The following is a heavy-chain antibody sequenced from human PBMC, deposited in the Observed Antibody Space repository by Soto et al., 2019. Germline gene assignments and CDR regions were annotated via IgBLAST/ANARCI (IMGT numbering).Heavy chain of an antibody. CDR1: GFTFDDYA. CDR3: AKDWGGGGIVGGDYYFDY. J-gene: IGHJ4*02. Sequence: GGSLRLSCAASGFTFDDYAMHWVRQAPGKGLEWVSGISWNSGSIGYADSVKGRFTISRDNAKNSLYLQMNSLRAEDTALYYCAKDWGGGGIVGGDYYFDYWGQGTLVTVSS. D-gene: IGHD2-15*01. CDR2: ISWNSGSI. V-gene: IGHV3-9*01.